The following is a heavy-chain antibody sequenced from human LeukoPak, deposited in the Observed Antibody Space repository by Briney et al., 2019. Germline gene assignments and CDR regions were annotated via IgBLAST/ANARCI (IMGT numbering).Heavy chain of an antibody. Sequence: WASVKVSCKASGYTFTSYDINWVRQATGQGLEWMGWMNPNSGNTGYAQKFQGRVTITRNTSISTAYMELSSLRSEDTAVYYCARVSSYGPLLYYYYYYMDVWGKGTTVTVSS. D-gene: IGHD5-18*01. CDR1: GYTFTSYD. CDR3: ARVSSYGPLLYYYYYYMDV. CDR2: MNPNSGNT. V-gene: IGHV1-8*03. J-gene: IGHJ6*03.